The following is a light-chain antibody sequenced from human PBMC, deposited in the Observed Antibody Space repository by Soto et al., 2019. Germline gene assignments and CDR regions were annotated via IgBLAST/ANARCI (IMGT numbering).Light chain of an antibody. V-gene: IGKV3D-20*02. CDR2: DAS. J-gene: IGKJ5*01. Sequence: EIVLTQSPDTLSLSPGERATLSCRASQSVGSNYLAWYQQKPGQAPRLLMYDASGRASGIPDRFSGSGSGTDFTLTVSRLEPEDFAVYYCQQRSNWPITFGQGTRLEI. CDR1: QSVGSNY. CDR3: QQRSNWPIT.